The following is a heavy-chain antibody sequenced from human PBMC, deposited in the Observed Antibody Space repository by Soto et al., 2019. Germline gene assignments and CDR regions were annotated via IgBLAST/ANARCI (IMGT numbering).Heavy chain of an antibody. CDR1: SGPSSSHN. J-gene: IGHJ6*02. CDR2: VYSTGGT. CDR3: VRQGIGNLHGLVDV. D-gene: IGHD1-1*01. Sequence: QVQLQQSGPGLVKPSETLSLTCSVSSGPSSSHNWGWIRQPPGRGLAWIGYVYSTGGTSYNPSLKSRVTISAYTATNHISLTLTSVTAADTAVYYCVRQGIGNLHGLVDVWGQGTTVRVSS. V-gene: IGHV4-59*08.